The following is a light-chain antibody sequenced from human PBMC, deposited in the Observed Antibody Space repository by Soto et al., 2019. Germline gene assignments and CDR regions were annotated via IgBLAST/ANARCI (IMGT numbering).Light chain of an antibody. Sequence: DIVMTQSPDSLAVSLGERATINCKSSQSVLYSSNNKNYLAWYQQKPGQPPKLLIYWASTRESVVPDRFSGSGSGTDFTLTISSLQAEDVAVYYCQQYYSTTPLTFGGATKVEIK. V-gene: IGKV4-1*01. CDR2: WAS. CDR1: QSVLYSSNNKNY. CDR3: QQYYSTTPLT. J-gene: IGKJ4*01.